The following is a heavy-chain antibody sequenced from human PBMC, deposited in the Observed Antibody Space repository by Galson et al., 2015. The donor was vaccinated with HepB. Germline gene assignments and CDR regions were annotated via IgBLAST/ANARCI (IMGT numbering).Heavy chain of an antibody. Sequence: PALVKPTQTLTLTCTFSGFPLDTSGMTVVWIRQPPGKALDWLALIHWDNDKRYRTSLKSGLTITNDPSKNQVVLTMANMDPVDTATYYYAHTDFWSAPRGGLDYWGQGILVTVSS. J-gene: IGHJ4*02. CDR3: AHTDFWSAPRGGLDY. V-gene: IGHV2-5*02. CDR1: GFPLDTSGMT. D-gene: IGHD3-3*01. CDR2: IHWDNDK.